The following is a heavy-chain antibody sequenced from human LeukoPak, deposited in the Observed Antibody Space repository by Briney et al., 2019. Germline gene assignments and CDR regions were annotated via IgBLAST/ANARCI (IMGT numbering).Heavy chain of an antibody. Sequence: PSETLSLTCTVSGYSISSGYYWGWIRQPPGKGLEWIGYIYYSGSTNYNPSLKSRVTMSVDTSKNQLSLKMISVTAADTAVYYCARGVIAAGGNDFDYWGQGTLVTVSS. CDR2: IYYSGST. V-gene: IGHV4-61*05. D-gene: IGHD6-13*01. CDR1: GYSISSGYY. CDR3: ARGVIAAGGNDFDY. J-gene: IGHJ4*02.